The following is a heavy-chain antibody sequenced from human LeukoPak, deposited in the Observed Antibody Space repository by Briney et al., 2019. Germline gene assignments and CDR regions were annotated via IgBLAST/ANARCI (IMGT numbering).Heavy chain of an antibody. D-gene: IGHD6-19*01. V-gene: IGHV4-4*07. CDR3: ARVAQKLERIAVAATSEWRANWYFDL. J-gene: IGHJ2*01. CDR1: GGSISSHH. CDR2: IYTSGST. Sequence: SETLSLTCSVSGGSISSHHWSWIRQPAGKGLEWIGRIYTSGSTNYNPSLKSRVTMSVDTSKNQFSLKLNSLTAADTAVYYCARVAQKLERIAVAATSEWRANWYFDLWGRGTLLTVSS.